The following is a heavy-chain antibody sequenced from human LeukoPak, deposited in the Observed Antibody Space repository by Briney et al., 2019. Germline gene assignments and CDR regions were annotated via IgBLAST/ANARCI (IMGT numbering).Heavy chain of an antibody. Sequence: PSETLSLTCAVYGGSFSGYYWSWIRQPPGKGLEWIGEINHSGSTNYNPSLKSRVTISVDTSKNQFSLKLSSVTAAGTAVYYCARESDDFWSGWKIDYWGQGTLVTVSS. CDR1: GGSFSGYY. V-gene: IGHV4-34*01. J-gene: IGHJ4*02. D-gene: IGHD3-3*01. CDR2: INHSGST. CDR3: ARESDDFWSGWKIDY.